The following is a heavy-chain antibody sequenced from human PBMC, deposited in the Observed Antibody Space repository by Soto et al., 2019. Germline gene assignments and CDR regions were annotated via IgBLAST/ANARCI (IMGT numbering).Heavy chain of an antibody. J-gene: IGHJ1*01. V-gene: IGHV3-30*18. CDR3: AKGTSGWYTHPVYFQH. Sequence: QVQLVESGGGVVQPGRSLRLSCAASGFTFSSYGMHWVLQAPGKGLEWVAVISYDGSNKYYADSVKGRFTISRDNSKNTLYLQMNSLRAEDTAVYYCAKGTSGWYTHPVYFQHWGQGTLVTVSS. CDR1: GFTFSSYG. CDR2: ISYDGSNK. D-gene: IGHD6-19*01.